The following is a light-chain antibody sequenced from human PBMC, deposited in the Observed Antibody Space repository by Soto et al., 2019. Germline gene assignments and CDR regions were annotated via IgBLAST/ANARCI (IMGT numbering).Light chain of an antibody. CDR1: SSDVGSYDY. CDR3: CSSAPSRTVV. V-gene: IGLV2-23*01. J-gene: IGLJ1*01. CDR2: EGS. Sequence: QSVLIQPPSVSGSPGQSVTISCTGTSSDVGSYDYVSWYQQHPGTVPKPIIYEGSKRPSGVSNRFSGSEPGNTASLTISGLQAEDEADYYCCSSAPSRTVVFGTGTKGTVL.